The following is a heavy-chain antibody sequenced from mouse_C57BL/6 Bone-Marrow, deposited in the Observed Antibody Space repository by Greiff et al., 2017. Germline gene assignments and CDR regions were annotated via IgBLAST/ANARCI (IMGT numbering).Heavy chain of an antibody. CDR3: SAYDNYRGYAMDY. V-gene: IGHV14-4*01. J-gene: IGHJ4*01. D-gene: IGHD2-1*01. Sequence: VQLKESGAELVRPGASVKLSCTASGFNITDDYMHWVKQRPEQGLEWIGWIDPANGYTEYAPKFQGKATITADTSSNTAYLQLSSLTSEDTAVYYCSAYDNYRGYAMDYWGQGTSVTVSS. CDR2: IDPANGYT. CDR1: GFNITDDY.